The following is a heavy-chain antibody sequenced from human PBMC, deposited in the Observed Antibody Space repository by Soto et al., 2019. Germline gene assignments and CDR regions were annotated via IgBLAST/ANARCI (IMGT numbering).Heavy chain of an antibody. CDR2: ISGSGGST. CDR3: AKVRVLLWFGELLVEAFDI. D-gene: IGHD3-10*01. Sequence: GESLKISCAASGFTFSSYAMSWVRQAPGKGLEWISAISGSGGSTYYADSVKGRFTISRDNSKNTLYLQMNSLRAEDTAVYYCAKVRVLLWFGELLVEAFDIWGQGTMVTVSS. V-gene: IGHV3-23*01. CDR1: GFTFSSYA. J-gene: IGHJ3*02.